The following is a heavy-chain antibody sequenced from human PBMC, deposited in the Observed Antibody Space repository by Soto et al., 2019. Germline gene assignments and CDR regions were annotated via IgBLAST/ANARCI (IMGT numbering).Heavy chain of an antibody. CDR3: ARDPDYGDYWGYFFDS. D-gene: IGHD4-17*01. CDR1: GYTFAAYY. J-gene: IGHJ4*02. V-gene: IGHV1-2*02. Sequence: QVQLVQSGAEVKKPGASVKVSCKTSGYTFAAYYIHWIRQAPGQGLEWMGWINPTSGGTVYAQNCQDRGTMTRDTSISTAYMELRRLNSDDTAVYYCARDPDYGDYWGYFFDSWGQGTPVTVSS. CDR2: INPTSGGT.